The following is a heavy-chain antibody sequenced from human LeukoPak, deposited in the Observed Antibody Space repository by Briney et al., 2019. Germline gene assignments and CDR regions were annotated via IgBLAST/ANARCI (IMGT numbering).Heavy chain of an antibody. CDR1: SFSISSGHY. V-gene: IGHV4-38-2*02. Sequence: SETLSLTCTVSSFSISSGHYWGWTRQPPGKGLEWIASISHSGTTFYNPSLKSRVTISVDTSKNRFSLTVTSVTAADTAVYYCSRGQSISAVAVWGQGTLVTVSS. D-gene: IGHD6-13*01. CDR3: SRGQSISAVAV. CDR2: ISHSGTT. J-gene: IGHJ4*02.